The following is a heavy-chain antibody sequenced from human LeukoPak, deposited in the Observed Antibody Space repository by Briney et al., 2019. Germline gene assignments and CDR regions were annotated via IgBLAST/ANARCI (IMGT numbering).Heavy chain of an antibody. J-gene: IGHJ4*02. Sequence: SETLSLTCTVSGGSISSGGYYWSWIRQPPGKGLEWIGYIYHSGSTYYNPSLKSRVTISVDTSKNQFSLKLSSVTAADTAVYYCARSPYDYVPYYFDYWGQGTLVTVSS. V-gene: IGHV4-30-2*01. CDR3: ARSPYDYVPYYFDY. CDR1: GGSISSGGYY. D-gene: IGHD3-16*01. CDR2: IYHSGST.